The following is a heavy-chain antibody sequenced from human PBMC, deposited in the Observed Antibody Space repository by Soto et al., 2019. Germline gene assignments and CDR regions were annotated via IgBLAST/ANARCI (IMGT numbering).Heavy chain of an antibody. V-gene: IGHV1-2*02. J-gene: IGHJ4*02. D-gene: IGHD3-16*01. Sequence: QVQLVQSGAEVKKSGASVKVSCKASGYTFTGYYIHWVRQAPGQGLEWMGEISPNSGGTKYAQKFQGRVTMTRDTSITTVYMDLSNLSPDDTAVYYCGKGRGGVVDVFYWCQGTLVTVYS. CDR3: GKGRGGVVDVFY. CDR1: GYTFTGYY. CDR2: ISPNSGGT.